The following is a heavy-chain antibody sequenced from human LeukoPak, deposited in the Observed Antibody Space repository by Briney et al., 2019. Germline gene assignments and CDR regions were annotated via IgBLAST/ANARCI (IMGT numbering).Heavy chain of an antibody. V-gene: IGHV1-24*01. J-gene: IGHJ4*02. CDR2: FDPEDGET. CDR1: GYTLTELS. Sequence: ASVTVSFKVSGYTLTELSMHWVRQAPGKGREWMGGFDPEDGETIYAQKFQGRVTMTEDTSTDTAYMELSSLRSEDTAVYYCATVAYYYDSSGYYYWGQGTLVTVSS. CDR3: ATVAYYYDSSGYYY. D-gene: IGHD3-22*01.